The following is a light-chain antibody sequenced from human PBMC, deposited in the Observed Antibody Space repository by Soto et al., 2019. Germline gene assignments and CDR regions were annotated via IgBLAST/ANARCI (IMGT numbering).Light chain of an antibody. CDR3: SSYRSSGILV. CDR2: EVN. V-gene: IGLV2-14*01. J-gene: IGLJ2*01. Sequence: QSVLTQTPSVSGTPGQRVTISCIGSSGDVGASNYVSWFQHHPDKVPKVLIYEVNNRPSGISYRFSGSKSGNTASLTISGLQPEDEAHYYCSSYRSSGILVFGGGTKVTVL. CDR1: SGDVGASNY.